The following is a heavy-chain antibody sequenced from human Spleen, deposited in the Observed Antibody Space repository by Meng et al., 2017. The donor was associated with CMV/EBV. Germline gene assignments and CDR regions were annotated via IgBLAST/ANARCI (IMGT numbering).Heavy chain of an antibody. CDR2: IYSGGST. J-gene: IGHJ4*02. CDR1: GFPVSGNY. V-gene: IGHV3-66*02. D-gene: IGHD3-10*01. Sequence: SGFPVSGNYMSWVRQAPGKGLDWVSVIYSGGSTYYADSVKGRFTISRDNSKNTLYLQMNSLRAEDTAVYYCARDAMVRGVHAAYFDYWGQGTLVTVSS. CDR3: ARDAMVRGVHAAYFDY.